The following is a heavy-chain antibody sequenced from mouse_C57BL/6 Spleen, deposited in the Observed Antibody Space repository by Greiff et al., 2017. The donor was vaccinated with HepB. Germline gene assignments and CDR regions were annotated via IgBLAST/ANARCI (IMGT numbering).Heavy chain of an antibody. J-gene: IGHJ2*01. CDR2: IDPSDSYT. V-gene: IGHV1-69*01. Sequence: VQLQQPGAELVMPGASVKLSCKASGYTFTSYWMHWVKQMPGQGLEWIGEIDPSDSYTNYNQKFKGKSTFTLDKSSSTAYMQLSSLTSEDSAVYYWARAGGYYFDYWGQGTTLTVSS. CDR3: ARAGGYYFDY. CDR1: GYTFTSYW.